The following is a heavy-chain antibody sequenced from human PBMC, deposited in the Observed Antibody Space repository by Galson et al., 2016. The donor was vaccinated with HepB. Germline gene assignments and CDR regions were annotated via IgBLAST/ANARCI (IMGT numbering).Heavy chain of an antibody. CDR1: GFSFDDYG. D-gene: IGHD3-10*01. J-gene: IGHJ4*02. V-gene: IGHV3-9*01. CDR3: AKNTGAYFHGSGTYLDS. CDR2: VTWDSGSE. Sequence: SLRLSCAASGFSFDDYGMHWVRHRPGKGLEWVSGVTWDSGSEGYADSVKGRSTISRDNAKNSLYLQMNSLRPDDTAVYYCAKNTGAYFHGSGTYLDSWGQGTPVTVSP.